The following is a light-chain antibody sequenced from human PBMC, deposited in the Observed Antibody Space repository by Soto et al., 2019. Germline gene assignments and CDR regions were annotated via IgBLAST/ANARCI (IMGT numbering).Light chain of an antibody. Sequence: EIVLTQSPGTLSLSPGERATLSCRASQSVSTTYLGWYQQKPGQAPRLLIYGASSRATGIPDRFSGSGSGTEFTLTISRLEPEDFAVYYCHRYGSSPFTFGGGTKVDIK. V-gene: IGKV3-20*01. CDR2: GAS. J-gene: IGKJ4*01. CDR3: HRYGSSPFT. CDR1: QSVSTTY.